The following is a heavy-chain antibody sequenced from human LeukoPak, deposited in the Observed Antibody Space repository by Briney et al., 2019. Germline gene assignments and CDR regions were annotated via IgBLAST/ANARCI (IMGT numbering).Heavy chain of an antibody. CDR2: MNPNSGNT. Sequence: GASVTVSCKASGYTFTSYDINWVRQATGQGLEWMGWMNPNSGNTGYAQKFQGRVTMTRNTSISTAYMELSSLRSEDTAVYYCASTPSITIFGVVHDNWFDPWGQGTLVTVSS. D-gene: IGHD3-3*01. V-gene: IGHV1-8*01. CDR1: GYTFTSYD. J-gene: IGHJ5*02. CDR3: ASTPSITIFGVVHDNWFDP.